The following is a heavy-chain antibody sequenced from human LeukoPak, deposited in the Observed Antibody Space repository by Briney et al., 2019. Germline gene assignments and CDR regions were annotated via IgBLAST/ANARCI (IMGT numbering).Heavy chain of an antibody. D-gene: IGHD6-13*01. CDR1: GYTFTRYG. CDR2: ISAYNGHT. CDR3: ARDAGGSSSWYLAVAGRTSYYYYMDV. J-gene: IGHJ6*03. V-gene: IGHV1-18*01. Sequence: ASVKVSCKASGYTFTRYGISWVRQAPGQRLEWMGWISAYNGHTNYTQKLQGRVTMTTDTSTSTAYMELRSLRSDDTAVYYCARDAGGSSSWYLAVAGRTSYYYYMDVWGKGTTVTVSS.